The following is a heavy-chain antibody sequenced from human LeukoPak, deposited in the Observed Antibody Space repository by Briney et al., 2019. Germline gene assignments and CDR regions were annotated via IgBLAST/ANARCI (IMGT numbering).Heavy chain of an antibody. CDR3: AREYDGGQHDY. Sequence: ASVKVSCKASGYTFTRYYMHWVRQAPGQGLEWMGIIKSSDGGRNYAQKFQGRVTMTRDTSTSTVYMELSSLRSEDTAVYYSAREYDGGQHDYWGQGTLVTVSS. D-gene: IGHD4-23*01. J-gene: IGHJ4*02. V-gene: IGHV1-46*01. CDR2: IKSSDGGR. CDR1: GYTFTRYY.